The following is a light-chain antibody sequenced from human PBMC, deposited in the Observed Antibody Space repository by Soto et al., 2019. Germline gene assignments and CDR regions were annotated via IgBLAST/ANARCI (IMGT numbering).Light chain of an antibody. Sequence: DIQMTQSPSSLSASVGDRVTITCRASQSISSXLNWYQQKPGKAPNLLIYAASSLQSGVPSRFSGSGSGTDFTLTISSLQPEDFATYYCQQSYSTPRTFGQGTKVEI. CDR3: QQSYSTPRT. CDR2: AAS. V-gene: IGKV1-39*01. J-gene: IGKJ1*01. CDR1: QSISSX.